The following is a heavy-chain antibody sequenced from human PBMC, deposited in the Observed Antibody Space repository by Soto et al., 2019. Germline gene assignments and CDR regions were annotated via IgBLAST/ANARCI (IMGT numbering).Heavy chain of an antibody. Sequence: SQTLSLTCAVSGDSMSSSDYYWGWIRQPPGKGLEWIGSIYYSGSTYYNPSLQSRVAISVDTSKNQFSLKLKSVTAADTAIYYCARRTVNIRTFYSGLKTHCFDYWGQGAPVTVSS. CDR2: IYYSGST. D-gene: IGHD6-19*01. CDR3: ARRTVNIRTFYSGLKTHCFDY. V-gene: IGHV4-39*01. J-gene: IGHJ4*02. CDR1: GDSMSSSDYY.